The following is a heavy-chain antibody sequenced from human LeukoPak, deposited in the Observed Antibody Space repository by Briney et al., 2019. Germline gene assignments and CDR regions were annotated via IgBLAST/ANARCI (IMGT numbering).Heavy chain of an antibody. CDR3: GIDLKAGGLDV. CDR2: ISSSSSYI. V-gene: IGHV3-21*04. J-gene: IGHJ6*02. Sequence: GGSLRLSCAASGFTFSSYSMNWVRQAPGKGLEWVSSISSSSSYIYYADSVKGRFTISRDNAKNSLYLQMNSLRPEDTALYYCGIDLKAGGLDVWGQGTTVTVSS. CDR1: GFTFSSYS.